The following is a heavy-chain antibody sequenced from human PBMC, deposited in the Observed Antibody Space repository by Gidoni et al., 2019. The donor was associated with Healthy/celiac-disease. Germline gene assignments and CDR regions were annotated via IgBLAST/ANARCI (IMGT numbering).Heavy chain of an antibody. CDR3: ERFYDFWRGFDD. CDR2: IITNDEK. Sequence: TFKMSCPVLLKPIATLPLTSTFSGFSLSNARMGLSWIRQPPGKALEWLAHIITNDEKSYTPSLNSRLTISKNTSKSQEGLTKTNMDPVDTATYYGERFYDFWRGFDDWGQGTLVTVSS. J-gene: IGHJ4*02. V-gene: IGHV2-26*01. CDR1: GFSLSNARMG. D-gene: IGHD3-3*01.